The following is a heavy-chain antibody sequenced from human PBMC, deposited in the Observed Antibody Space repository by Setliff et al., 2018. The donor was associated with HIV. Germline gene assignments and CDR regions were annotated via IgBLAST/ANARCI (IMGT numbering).Heavy chain of an antibody. CDR3: ASWHGGQEAFEI. D-gene: IGHD3-16*01. J-gene: IGHJ3*02. Sequence: ETLSLTCTVSGVSITTYYWSWIRQTPGKGLEWIGYIYYIGSVIYNYSFESRVTMTLDMSKSQFSLSLRSPTAADTAVYYCASWHGGQEAFEIWGQRTKVTVSS. CDR2: IYYIGSV. CDR1: GVSITTYY. V-gene: IGHV4-59*01.